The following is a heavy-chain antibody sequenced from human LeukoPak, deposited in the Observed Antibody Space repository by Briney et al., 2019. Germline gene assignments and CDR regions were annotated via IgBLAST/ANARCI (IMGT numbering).Heavy chain of an antibody. J-gene: IGHJ5*02. CDR1: GYTFTSYD. CDR2: MNPNSGNT. D-gene: IGHD2-2*01. Sequence: WASVKVSCKASGYTFTSYDIYWVRQATGQGLEWMGWMNPNSGNTGYAQTFQGRVTMTRNTSISTAYMELSSLRSEDTAVYYCARGECSSTSCYDWFDPWGQGTLVTVSS. V-gene: IGHV1-8*01. CDR3: ARGECSSTSCYDWFDP.